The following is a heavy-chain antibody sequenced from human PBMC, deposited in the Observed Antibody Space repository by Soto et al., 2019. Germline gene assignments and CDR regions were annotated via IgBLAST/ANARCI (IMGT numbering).Heavy chain of an antibody. J-gene: IGHJ5*02. Sequence: SETLSLTCTVSGGSVSSGSYYWSWIRQPPGKGLEWIGYIYYSGSTNYNPSLKSRVTVSVDTSKNQFSLKLSSVTAADTAVYYCARVLRYSSSLAWFDPWGQGTLVTAYS. D-gene: IGHD6-13*01. CDR2: IYYSGST. CDR1: GGSVSSGSYY. V-gene: IGHV4-61*01. CDR3: ARVLRYSSSLAWFDP.